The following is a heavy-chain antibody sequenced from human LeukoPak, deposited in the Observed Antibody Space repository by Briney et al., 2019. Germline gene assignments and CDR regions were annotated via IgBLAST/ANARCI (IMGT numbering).Heavy chain of an antibody. CDR1: GYSFITYW. CDR3: ARPSMNAAMIDY. Sequence: GESLEISCKGSGYSFITYWIAWVRQMPGKGLEWMGIIYPGDSDTRYSPSFQGQVTISADKSISTAYLQWSSLKASDTAVYYCARPSMNAAMIDYWGQGTLVTVSS. V-gene: IGHV5-51*01. J-gene: IGHJ4*02. D-gene: IGHD5-18*01. CDR2: IYPGDSDT.